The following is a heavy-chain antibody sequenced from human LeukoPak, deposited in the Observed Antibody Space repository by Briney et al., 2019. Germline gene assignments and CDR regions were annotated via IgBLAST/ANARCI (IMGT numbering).Heavy chain of an antibody. CDR3: ARGSIAAAGNWFDP. D-gene: IGHD6-13*01. J-gene: IGHJ5*02. CDR2: IYHSGST. V-gene: IGHV4-4*02. CDR1: GGSISSSNW. Sequence: SETLSLTCAVSGGSISSSNWWSWVRQPPGKGLEWIGEIYHSGSTNYNPSLKSRVTISVDKSKNQFSLKLSSVTAADTAVYYCARGSIAAAGNWFDPWGQGTLVTVSS.